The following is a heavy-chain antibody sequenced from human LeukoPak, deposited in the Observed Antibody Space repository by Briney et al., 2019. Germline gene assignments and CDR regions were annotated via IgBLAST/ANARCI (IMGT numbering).Heavy chain of an antibody. V-gene: IGHV3-48*01. CDR3: ARGLRYCSSNNCQADI. CDR1: GFTFTIYN. CDR2: ISFSGSTK. Sequence: GESLRLSCAASGFTFTIYNMNWVRQAPAKGLEGVAFISFSGSTKYYADSVKGRFTISRDIAKNSLYLQMHSLRAEDTAVYYCARGLRYCSSNNCQADIWGQGTMVTVSS. D-gene: IGHD2-2*01. J-gene: IGHJ3*02.